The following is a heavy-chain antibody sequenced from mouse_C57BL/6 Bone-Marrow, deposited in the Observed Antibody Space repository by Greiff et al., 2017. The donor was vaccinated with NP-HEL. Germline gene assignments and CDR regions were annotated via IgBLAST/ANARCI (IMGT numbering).Heavy chain of an antibody. CDR2: INSDGGST. CDR1: EYEFPSHD. J-gene: IGHJ1*03. CDR3: GSSSYWYFDV. V-gene: IGHV5-2*01. Sequence: DVMLVESGGGLVQLGESLKLSCESNEYEFPSHDMSWVRKTPEKRLELVAAINSDGGSTYYPDTMERRFIISRDNTKKTLYLQMSSLRSEDTALYYYGSSSYWYFDVWGTGTTVTVSS. D-gene: IGHD1-1*01.